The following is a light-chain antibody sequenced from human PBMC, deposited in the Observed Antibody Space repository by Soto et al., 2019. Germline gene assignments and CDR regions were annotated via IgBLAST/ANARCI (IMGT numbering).Light chain of an antibody. CDR3: AAWDDSMTYV. CDR2: YDE. CDR1: SSNVGNNA. Sequence: SVLTQPPSVSGAPGQRVTISCSGRSSNVGNNAVNWYQQLPGKAPKLLIYYDEMLPSGISDRFSASKSGSSASLAISGLQSEDEAEYYCAAWDDSMTYVFGTGTKVTVL. J-gene: IGLJ1*01. V-gene: IGLV1-36*01.